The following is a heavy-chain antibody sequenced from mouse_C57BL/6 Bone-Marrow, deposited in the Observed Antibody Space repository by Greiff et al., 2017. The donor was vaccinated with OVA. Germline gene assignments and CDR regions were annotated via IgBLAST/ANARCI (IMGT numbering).Heavy chain of an antibody. J-gene: IGHJ3*01. CDR1: GYTFTGYW. Sequence: QVQLQQSGAELMKPGASVKLSCKATGYTFTGYWIEWVKQRPGHGLEWIGEIFPGSGSTNYNEKFKGKATFTADTSSNTAYMQLSSLTTEDSADDYGARALYYCGSREFAYWGQGTLVTVSA. D-gene: IGHD1-1*01. V-gene: IGHV1-9*01. CDR3: ARALYYCGSREFAY. CDR2: IFPGSGST.